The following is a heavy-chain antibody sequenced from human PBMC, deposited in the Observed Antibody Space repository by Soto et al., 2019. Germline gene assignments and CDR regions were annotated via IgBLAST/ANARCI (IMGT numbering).Heavy chain of an antibody. CDR2: IDPSGSYT. V-gene: IGHV5-10-1*01. Sequence: GESLNISCKCSGYIFTSYWISCVHQMPEQGLEWIVRIDPSGSYTNYSPSFQGHVTISADKSIRTAYLQWSSLKASDTAMYYCARRRSWYGMDVWGQGTTVTVSS. D-gene: IGHD6-13*01. CDR3: ARRRSWYGMDV. CDR1: GYIFTSYW. J-gene: IGHJ6*02.